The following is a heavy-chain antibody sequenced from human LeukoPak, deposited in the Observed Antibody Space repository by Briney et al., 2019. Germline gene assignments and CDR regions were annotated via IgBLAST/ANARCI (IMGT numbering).Heavy chain of an antibody. CDR2: ISYNGNSK. CDR3: ARDRVEYYYGSGSSAYYYYGMDV. V-gene: IGHV3-30-3*01. D-gene: IGHD3-10*01. J-gene: IGHJ6*02. Sequence: PGGSLRLSCAASGFTFSSYAMHWVRQSPRKGLEWVAVISYNGNSKFYAASVRGRFTISRDNANNTLNLQMNSLRAEDTAVYYCARDRVEYYYGSGSSAYYYYGMDVWGQGTTVTVSS. CDR1: GFTFSSYA.